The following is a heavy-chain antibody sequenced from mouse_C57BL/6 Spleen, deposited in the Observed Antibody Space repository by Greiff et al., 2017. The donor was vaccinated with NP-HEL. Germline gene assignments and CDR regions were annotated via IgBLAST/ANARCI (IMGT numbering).Heavy chain of an antibody. CDR1: GYTFTSYW. CDR3: ARRNYSNWDY. Sequence: QVQLQQPGAELVKPGASVKLSCKASGYTFTSYWMQWVKQRPGQGLEWIGEIDPSDSYTNYNQKFKGKATLTVDTSSSTAYMQLSSLTSEDSAVYYCARRNYSNWDYWGQGTTLTVSS. D-gene: IGHD2-5*01. J-gene: IGHJ2*01. V-gene: IGHV1-50*01. CDR2: IDPSDSYT.